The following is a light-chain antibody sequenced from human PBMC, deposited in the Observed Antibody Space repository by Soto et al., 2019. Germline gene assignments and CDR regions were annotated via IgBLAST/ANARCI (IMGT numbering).Light chain of an antibody. J-gene: IGKJ1*01. V-gene: IGKV1-8*01. CDR1: QGISSY. Sequence: AIRMTQSPSSFSASTGDRVTITCRASQGISSYLAWYQQKPGKAPKLLIYAASTFQSGVPSRFSDSGSGTEFTLSISCLQSEDFSSYYCQQYYSYPQTFGQGTKVEIK. CDR3: QQYYSYPQT. CDR2: AAS.